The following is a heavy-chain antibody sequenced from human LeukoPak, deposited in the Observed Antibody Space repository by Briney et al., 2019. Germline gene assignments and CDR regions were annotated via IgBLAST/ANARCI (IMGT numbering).Heavy chain of an antibody. V-gene: IGHV3-21*01. Sequence: PGGSLRLACTASGFTFSGYSMNGIRHAPGKGLEWVSSFGTRSTSVYHAGSVKGRFAISRDNAKNSLYLQMNSLRAEDTALYYCAREVSEGFDFWGQGTLVTVSS. CDR2: FGTRSTSV. J-gene: IGHJ4*02. D-gene: IGHD3-22*01. CDR1: GFTFSGYS. CDR3: AREVSEGFDF.